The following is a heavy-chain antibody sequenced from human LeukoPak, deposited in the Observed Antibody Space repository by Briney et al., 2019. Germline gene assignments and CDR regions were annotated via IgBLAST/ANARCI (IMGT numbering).Heavy chain of an antibody. CDR3: ARGAWPLYYYGSGSHPNGMDV. Sequence: SETLSLTCTVSGGSISSYYWTWIRQPPGKGLEWIGYIYYTGSTNYNPSLKSRVTISVDMSKNEFSLKLNSVTAADTAVYYCARGAWPLYYYGSGSHPNGMDVWGQGTTVTVSS. V-gene: IGHV4-59*01. J-gene: IGHJ6*02. CDR1: GGSISSYY. CDR2: IYYTGST. D-gene: IGHD3-10*01.